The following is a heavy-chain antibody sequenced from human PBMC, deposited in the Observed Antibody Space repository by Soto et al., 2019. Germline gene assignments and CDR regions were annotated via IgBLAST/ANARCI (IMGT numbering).Heavy chain of an antibody. D-gene: IGHD6-19*01. Sequence: PSQTLSLTCAISGDSVSSNSAAWNWIRQFPSRGLEWLGRTYYSSKWYNDYAVSVKSRITINPDTSKNQFSLQLNSVTPEDTAVYYCARMGQWLVSIYYYYGMDVWGQGTTVTVSS. CDR3: ARMGQWLVSIYYYYGMDV. CDR2: TYYSSKWYN. J-gene: IGHJ6*02. V-gene: IGHV6-1*01. CDR1: GDSVSSNSAA.